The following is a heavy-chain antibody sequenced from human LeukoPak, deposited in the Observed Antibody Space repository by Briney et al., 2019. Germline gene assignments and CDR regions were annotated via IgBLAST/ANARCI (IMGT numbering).Heavy chain of an antibody. CDR2: IIPIFGTA. J-gene: IGHJ4*02. CDR1: GGTFSSYA. Sequence: WASVNVSCKASGGTFSSYAISWVRQAPGQGLEWMGGIIPIFGTANYAQKFQGRVTIIADESTSTAYMELSSLRSEDTAVYYCARGEGEQLARHLDYWGQGTLVTVSS. D-gene: IGHD6-6*01. V-gene: IGHV1-69*13. CDR3: ARGEGEQLARHLDY.